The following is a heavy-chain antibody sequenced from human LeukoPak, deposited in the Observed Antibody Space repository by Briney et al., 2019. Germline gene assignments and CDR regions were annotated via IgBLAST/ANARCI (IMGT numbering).Heavy chain of an antibody. CDR3: ARLFSGYYYWFDY. CDR2: IYSGGST. Sequence: GGSLRLSCAASGFTVSSNYMSWVRQAPGKGLEWVSVIYSGGSTYYADSVKGRFTISRDNSKNTLYLQMNSLRAEDTAVYYCARLFSGYYYWFDYWGQGTLVTVSS. CDR1: GFTVSSNY. D-gene: IGHD3-22*01. J-gene: IGHJ4*02. V-gene: IGHV3-53*01.